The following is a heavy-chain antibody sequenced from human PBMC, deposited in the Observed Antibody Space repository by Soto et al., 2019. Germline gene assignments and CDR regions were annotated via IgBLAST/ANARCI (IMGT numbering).Heavy chain of an antibody. CDR2: INPSGGST. Sequence: VQLMQSGAEVKKPGASVTISCKASGYTFTSYYIHWVRQAPRQELEWMAIINPSGGSTNYAQKFQGRVTVTRDTSTSTVNMELSSLSSEDTAVYYCARDLNAADYWGQGTLVTVSS. D-gene: IGHD6-13*01. CDR1: GYTFTSYY. V-gene: IGHV1-46*01. CDR3: ARDLNAADY. J-gene: IGHJ4*02.